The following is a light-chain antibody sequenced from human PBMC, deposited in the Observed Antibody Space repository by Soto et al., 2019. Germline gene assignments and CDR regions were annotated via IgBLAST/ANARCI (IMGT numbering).Light chain of an antibody. J-gene: IGLJ3*02. CDR3: SSYTSSNTRWV. Sequence: QSALTQPASVSGSPGQSITISCTGTSSDVGGHNFVSWYQQHPGKAHKVMIYEVSNRPSGVSNRFSGSKSGNTASLTISGLQAEDDADYYCSSYTSSNTRWVFGGGTKLTVL. CDR1: SSDVGGHNF. CDR2: EVS. V-gene: IGLV2-14*01.